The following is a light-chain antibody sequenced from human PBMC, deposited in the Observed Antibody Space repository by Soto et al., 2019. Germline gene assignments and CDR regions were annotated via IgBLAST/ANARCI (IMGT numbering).Light chain of an antibody. CDR3: QQYNSYSIT. CDR1: QSISSR. Sequence: DIQMTQSPSTLSASVGDRVTITCRASQSISSRLAWYQQKPGKAPTLRIYDASSLESGVPSRFSGSGSGTEFTLTISSLQPDDFATYYCQQYNSYSITFGQGTRLEIK. V-gene: IGKV1-5*01. J-gene: IGKJ5*01. CDR2: DAS.